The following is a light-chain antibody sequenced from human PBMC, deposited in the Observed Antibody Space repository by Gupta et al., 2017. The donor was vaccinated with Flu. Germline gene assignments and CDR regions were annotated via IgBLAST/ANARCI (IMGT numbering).Light chain of an antibody. CDR2: WAS. J-gene: IGKJ5*01. Sequence: DIVMTQSPDSLPVSLGERATINCKSSQNLLYSSNNKNYLAWYQQKPGQPPKLLIYWASTRESGVPDRFSGSGSGTDFTLTISSLQAEDVAVYYCQQDDNTPITFGQGTPLE. CDR3: QQDDNTPIT. V-gene: IGKV4-1*01. CDR1: QNLLYSSNNKNY.